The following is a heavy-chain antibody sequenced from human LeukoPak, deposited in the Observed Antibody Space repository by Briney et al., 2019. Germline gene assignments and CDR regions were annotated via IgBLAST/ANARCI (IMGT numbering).Heavy chain of an antibody. CDR2: IYDSGST. Sequence: PSETLSLTCTVSGGSIRSSYYYWGWIRQPPGKGLEWIGSIYDSGSTYYNPSLKSRVTISVDTFKNQFSLKLSSVTAADTAVYYCARGSRSSSIDYWGQGTLVTVSS. V-gene: IGHV4-39*01. J-gene: IGHJ4*02. D-gene: IGHD6-6*01. CDR3: ARGSRSSSIDY. CDR1: GGSIRSSYYY.